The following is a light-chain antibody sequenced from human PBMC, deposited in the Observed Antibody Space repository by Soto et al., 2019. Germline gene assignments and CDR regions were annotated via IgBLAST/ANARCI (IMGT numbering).Light chain of an antibody. CDR2: DAS. J-gene: IGKJ5*01. CDR1: QSVSSY. V-gene: IGKV3-11*01. Sequence: EIVLTQSPATLSLSPGERATLSCRASQSVSSYFAWYQQKPGQAPRLLIYDASNRATGIPARFSGSGSGADFTLTITNLEPEDFAVYYCQQRSNWPPTFGQGTRLEIK. CDR3: QQRSNWPPT.